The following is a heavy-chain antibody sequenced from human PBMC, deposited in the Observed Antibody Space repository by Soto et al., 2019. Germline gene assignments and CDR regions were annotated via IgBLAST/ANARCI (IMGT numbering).Heavy chain of an antibody. J-gene: IGHJ3*02. CDR2: ISAYNGNT. Sequence: ASVKVSCKASGYTFTSYGISWVRQGPGQGLEWMGWISAYNGNTNYAQKLQGRVTMTTDTSTSTACMELRSLRSDDTAVYYCARAILEYSSSSGGHDAFDIWGQGTMVTVS. CDR3: ARAILEYSSSSGGHDAFDI. D-gene: IGHD6-6*01. CDR1: GYTFTSYG. V-gene: IGHV1-18*04.